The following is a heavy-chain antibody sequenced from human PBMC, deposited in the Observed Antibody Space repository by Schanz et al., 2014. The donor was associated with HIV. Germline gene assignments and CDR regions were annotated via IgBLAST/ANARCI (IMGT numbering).Heavy chain of an antibody. J-gene: IGHJ4*02. CDR1: RFIFSNYG. Sequence: QVQLVESGGGVVQPGRSLRLSCAASRFIFSNYGMHWVRQAPGKGLEWVAVISYDGSNKYYADSVKGRFTISRDNSKNTLYLQMNSLRAEDTAVYYCARDSGPGSYWGQGTLVTVSS. CDR3: ARDSGPGSY. D-gene: IGHD3-10*01. V-gene: IGHV3-30*03. CDR2: ISYDGSNK.